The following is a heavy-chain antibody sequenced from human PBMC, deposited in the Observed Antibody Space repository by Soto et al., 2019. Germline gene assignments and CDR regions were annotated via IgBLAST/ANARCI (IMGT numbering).Heavy chain of an antibody. CDR2: IYCSGST. J-gene: IGHJ6*02. CDR3: AREYGSGSYYGYYYYGMDV. D-gene: IGHD3-10*01. V-gene: IGHV4-30-4*01. CDR1: GGSISSGDYY. Sequence: SETLSLTCTVSGGSISSGDYYWSWIRQPPGKGLEWIGYIYCSGSTYYNPSLKSRVTISVDTSKNQFSLKLSSVTAADTAVYYCAREYGSGSYYGYYYYGMDVWGQGTTVTVSS.